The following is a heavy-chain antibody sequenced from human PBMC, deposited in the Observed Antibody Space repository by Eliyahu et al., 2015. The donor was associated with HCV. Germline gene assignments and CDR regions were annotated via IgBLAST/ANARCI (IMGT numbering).Heavy chain of an antibody. D-gene: IGHD2-21*02. CDR1: GFPSSDXL. CDR2: ISEDGRQK. Sequence: QVQLVESGGGVVQPGXSLRLSCEGSGFPSSDXLXPWVRRAPGKGLEWVAVISEDGRQKYYADSVKGRFTVSRDNSKNIIYLQMKALTIEDAAIYFCTRDRRECPQTGSGGCYFWFDSWGQGTQVTVSS. CDR3: TRDRRECPQTGSGGCYFWFDS. V-gene: IGHV3-30*03. J-gene: IGHJ5*01.